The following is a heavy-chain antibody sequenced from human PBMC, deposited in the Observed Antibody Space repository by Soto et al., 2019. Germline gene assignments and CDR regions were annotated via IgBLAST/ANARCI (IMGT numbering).Heavy chain of an antibody. V-gene: IGHV3-21*01. CDR3: ARAVWSGHGAVAGN. Sequence: GGSLRLSCAASGFTFSSYSMNWVRQAPGKGLEWVSSISSSSSYIYYADSVKGRFTISRDNAKNSLYLQMNSLRAEDTAVYYCARAVWSGHGAVAGNWGQGTLVTVSS. CDR2: ISSSSSYI. J-gene: IGHJ4*02. CDR1: GFTFSSYS. D-gene: IGHD6-19*01.